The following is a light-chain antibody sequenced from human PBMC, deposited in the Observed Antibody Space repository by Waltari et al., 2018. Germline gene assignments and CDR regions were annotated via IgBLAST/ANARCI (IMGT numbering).Light chain of an antibody. V-gene: IGLV3-1*01. CDR1: KLRAKF. J-gene: IGLJ1*01. CDR3: QAWDSSTAHYV. CDR2: QDS. Sequence: SYELTQSPSVSVSPGQTASITCSGDKLRAKFVCWYQKKPGQSPLLVIYQDSKRPSGIPGGFSGSNSGNTATLTISGTQAMDEADYYCQAWDSSTAHYVFGSGTKVTVL.